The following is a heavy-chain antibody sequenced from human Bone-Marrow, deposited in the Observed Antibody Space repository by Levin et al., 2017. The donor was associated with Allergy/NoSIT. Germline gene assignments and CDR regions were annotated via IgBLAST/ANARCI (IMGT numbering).Heavy chain of an antibody. CDR2: ISWNSGSI. CDR1: GFTFDDYA. CDR3: AGLYGDYAPFDY. V-gene: IGHV3-9*01. Sequence: GGSLRLSCAASGFTFDDYAMHWVRQAPGKGLEWVSGISWNSGSIGYADSVKGRFTISRDNAKNSLYLQMNSLRAEDTALYYCAGLYGDYAPFDYWGQGTLVTVSS. J-gene: IGHJ4*02. D-gene: IGHD4-17*01.